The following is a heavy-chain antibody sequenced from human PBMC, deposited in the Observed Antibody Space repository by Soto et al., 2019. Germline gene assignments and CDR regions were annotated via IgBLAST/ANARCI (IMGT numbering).Heavy chain of an antibody. Sequence: GASVKVSCKASGYTFTSYDINWVRQATGQGLEWMGWMNPNSGNTGYAQKFQGRVTMTRNTSISTAYMELSCLRSEDTAVYYCARHESVAGPYYYYYYMDVWGKGTTVTVSS. D-gene: IGHD6-19*01. V-gene: IGHV1-8*01. CDR3: ARHESVAGPYYYYYYMDV. J-gene: IGHJ6*03. CDR2: MNPNSGNT. CDR1: GYTFTSYD.